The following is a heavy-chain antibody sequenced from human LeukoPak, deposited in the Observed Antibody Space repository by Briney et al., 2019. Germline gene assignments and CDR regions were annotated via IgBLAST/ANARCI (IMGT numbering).Heavy chain of an antibody. V-gene: IGHV1-2*02. CDR3: ARERNNKYYYDSSTWDY. Sequence: ASVKVSCKASGYTFTGYYMHWVRQAPGQGLEWMGWINPNSGGTNYAQKLQGRVTMTTDTSTSTAYMELRSLRSDDTAVYYCARERNNKYYYDSSTWDYWGQGTLVTVSS. J-gene: IGHJ4*02. CDR1: GYTFTGYY. D-gene: IGHD3-22*01. CDR2: INPNSGGT.